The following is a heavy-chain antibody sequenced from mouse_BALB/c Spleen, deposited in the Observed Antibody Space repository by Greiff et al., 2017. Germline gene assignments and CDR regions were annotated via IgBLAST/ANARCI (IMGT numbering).Heavy chain of an antibody. D-gene: IGHD2-3*01. CDR3: ARSGYDYLDY. J-gene: IGHJ2*01. Sequence: EVQRVESGGGLVQPGGSRKLSCAASGFTFSSFGMHWVRQAPEKGLEWVAYISSGSSTIYYADTVKGRFTISRDNPKNTLFLQMTSLRSEDTAMYYCARSGYDYLDYWGQGTTLTVSS. V-gene: IGHV5-17*02. CDR1: GFTFSSFG. CDR2: ISSGSSTI.